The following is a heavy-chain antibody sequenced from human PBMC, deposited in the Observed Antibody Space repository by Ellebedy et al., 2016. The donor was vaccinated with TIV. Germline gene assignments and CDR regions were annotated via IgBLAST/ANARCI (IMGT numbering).Heavy chain of an antibody. Sequence: SETLSLXCAVYGGSFSGYYWSWIRQPPGKGLEWIGEINHSGSTNYNPSLKSRVTISVDTSKNQFSLKLSSVTAADTAVYYCARAPYYYDSSGPTTLYWFDPWGQGTLVTVSS. CDR2: INHSGST. D-gene: IGHD3-22*01. CDR3: ARAPYYYDSSGPTTLYWFDP. V-gene: IGHV4-34*01. CDR1: GGSFSGYY. J-gene: IGHJ5*02.